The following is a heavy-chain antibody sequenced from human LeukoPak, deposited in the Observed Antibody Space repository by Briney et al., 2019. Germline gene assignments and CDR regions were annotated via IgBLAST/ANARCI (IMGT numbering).Heavy chain of an antibody. J-gene: IGHJ3*02. CDR2: IKQDGSEK. CDR3: ARDPPYYYDSRIPLDAFDI. V-gene: IGHV3-7*01. Sequence: GGSLRLSCAASGFTFSSYWMSWVRQAPGKGLEWVANIKQDGSEKCYVDSVKGRFTISRDNAKNSLYLQMNSLRAEDTAVYYCARDPPYYYDSRIPLDAFDIWGQGTMVTVSS. D-gene: IGHD3-22*01. CDR1: GFTFSSYW.